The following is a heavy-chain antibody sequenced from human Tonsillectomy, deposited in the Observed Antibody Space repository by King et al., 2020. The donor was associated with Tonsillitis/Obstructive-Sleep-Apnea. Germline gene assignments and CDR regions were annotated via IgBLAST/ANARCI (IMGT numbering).Heavy chain of an antibody. CDR1: CYTFISYG. Sequence: QLVQSGAEVKKPGASVTVSCKASCYTFISYGVIWVRQAPGQGLEWMGWISGYNGDTNYAQNLQGRVTMTTDTSTSTAYMEMRSLRSDDTAVYYCARVSAFAWELLPVDPWGQGTLVTVSS. V-gene: IGHV1-18*01. J-gene: IGHJ5*02. CDR3: ARVSAFAWELLPVDP. CDR2: ISGYNGDT. D-gene: IGHD1-26*01.